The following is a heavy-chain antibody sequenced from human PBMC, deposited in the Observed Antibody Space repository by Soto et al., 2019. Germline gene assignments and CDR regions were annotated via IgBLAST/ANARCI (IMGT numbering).Heavy chain of an antibody. D-gene: IGHD1-1*01. V-gene: IGHV3-7*01. CDR1: GFTFSSYW. J-gene: IGHJ2*01. CDR3: DWTHANWYFDL. Sequence: EVPLVESGGDLVQPGGSLRLSCAASGFTFSSYWMTWVRQAPGKGLEWMANIKQDGSQKDYVDSVKGRFTISRDNAKNSLYLQMDSRRAEDTAVYYCDWTHANWYFDLWGRGTLVTVSS. CDR2: IKQDGSQK.